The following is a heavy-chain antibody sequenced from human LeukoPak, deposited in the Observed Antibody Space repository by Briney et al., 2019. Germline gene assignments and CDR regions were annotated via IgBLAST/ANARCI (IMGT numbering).Heavy chain of an antibody. CDR3: AKDQLDIVVVVAATAGVYYGMDV. J-gene: IGHJ6*02. CDR2: ISYDGSNK. D-gene: IGHD2-15*01. V-gene: IGHV3-30*18. Sequence: AGGSLRLSCAASGFTFSSYGMHWVRQAPGKGLEWVAVISYDGSNKYYADSVKGRFTISRDNSKNTLYLQMNSLRAEDTAVYYCAKDQLDIVVVVAATAGVYYGMDVWGQGTTVTVSS. CDR1: GFTFSSYG.